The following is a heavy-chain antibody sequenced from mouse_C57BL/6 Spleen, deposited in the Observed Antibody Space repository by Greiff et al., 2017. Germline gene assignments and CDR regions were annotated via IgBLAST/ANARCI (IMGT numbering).Heavy chain of an antibody. CDR2: INPGSGGT. CDR1: GYAFTNYL. J-gene: IGHJ2*01. Sequence: QVQLQQSGAELVRPGTSVKVSCKASGYAFTNYLIEWVKQRPGQGLEWIGVINPGSGGTNYTEKFKGKATLTADKSSSTAYRQLSSLTSEDSAVYFCARGGYYSNLFDYWGQGTTLTVSS. V-gene: IGHV1-54*01. CDR3: ARGGYYSNLFDY. D-gene: IGHD2-5*01.